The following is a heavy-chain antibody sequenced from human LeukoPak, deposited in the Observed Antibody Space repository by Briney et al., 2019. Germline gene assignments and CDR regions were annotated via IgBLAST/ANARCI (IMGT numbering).Heavy chain of an antibody. Sequence: SKTLSLTCTVSGGSISSSSYYCGWIRQPPGKGLEWIGSIYYSGSTYYNPSLKSRVTISVDTSKNQFSLKLSSVTAADTAVYYCAPYSGSYNGYFDYWGQGTLVTVSS. J-gene: IGHJ4*02. V-gene: IGHV4-39*01. CDR1: GGSISSSSYY. CDR2: IYYSGST. CDR3: APYSGSYNGYFDY. D-gene: IGHD1-26*01.